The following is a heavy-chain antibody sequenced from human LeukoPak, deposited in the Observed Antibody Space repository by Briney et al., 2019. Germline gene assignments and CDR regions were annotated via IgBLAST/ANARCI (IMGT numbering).Heavy chain of an antibody. CDR2: INPNSGGT. V-gene: IGHV1-2*02. CDR1: GYTFTDYF. D-gene: IGHD4-11*01. Sequence: ASVKVSCKASGYTFTDYFLHWVRQAPGQGLEWMGWINPNSGGTNYAQKFQGRVTMTRDTSISTAYMDLSRLRSDDTAVCFCARGGLPIYYYYMDVWGKGTTVTVSS. CDR3: ARGGLPIYYYYMDV. J-gene: IGHJ6*03.